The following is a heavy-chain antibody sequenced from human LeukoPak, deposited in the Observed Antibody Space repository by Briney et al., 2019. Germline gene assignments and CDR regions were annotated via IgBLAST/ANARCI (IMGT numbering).Heavy chain of an antibody. CDR2: INHSGST. CDR1: GGSFSGYY. Sequence: SETLSLTCAVYGGSFSGYYWSWIRQPPGKGLEWIGEINHSGSTNYNPSLKSRVTISVDTSKNQFSLKLSSVTAADTAVYYCARYGAAGTRDYWGQGTLVTVSS. CDR3: ARYGAAGTRDY. D-gene: IGHD6-13*01. V-gene: IGHV4-34*01. J-gene: IGHJ4*02.